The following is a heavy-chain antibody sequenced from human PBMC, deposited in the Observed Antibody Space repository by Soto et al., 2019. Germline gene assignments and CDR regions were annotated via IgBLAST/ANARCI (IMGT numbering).Heavy chain of an antibody. Sequence: EVQLLESGGGLIQPGEFLRLSCAASGFAFSSNAMSWVRQAPGKGLEWVSTIRRSGDITYHADSVKGRFTISRDTSKNTLYLQMNSLRVEDTAVYYCAKDRDGSGWRLFDYWGQGTLVTVSS. V-gene: IGHV3-23*01. CDR2: IRRSGDIT. D-gene: IGHD6-19*01. CDR1: GFAFSSNA. J-gene: IGHJ4*02. CDR3: AKDRDGSGWRLFDY.